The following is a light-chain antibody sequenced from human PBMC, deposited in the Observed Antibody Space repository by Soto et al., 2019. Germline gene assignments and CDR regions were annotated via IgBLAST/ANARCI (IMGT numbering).Light chain of an antibody. CDR3: SSYAGSNSFVV. V-gene: IGLV2-8*01. J-gene: IGLJ2*01. CDR1: SSDVGGYNY. Sequence: QSVLTQPPSASGSPGQSVTISCTGTSSDVGGYNYVSWYQQHSGKAPKLMIYEVTKRPSGVPDRFSGSKSGNTASLTVSGLQAEDEADYYCSSYAGSNSFVVFGGGTKVTVL. CDR2: EVT.